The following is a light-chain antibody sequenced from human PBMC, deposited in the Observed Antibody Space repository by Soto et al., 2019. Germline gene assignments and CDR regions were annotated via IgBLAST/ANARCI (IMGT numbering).Light chain of an antibody. V-gene: IGKV3-15*01. CDR3: QQYNNWPLT. CDR2: GAS. J-gene: IGKJ4*01. CDR1: RSVGST. Sequence: EIFMTQSPATLSVSPGERATLSCRASRSVGSTLAWYQQKPGQSPRLLIYGASTRATGIPARFSGSGSGTEVALTISSLQSEDFAVYYWQQYNNWPLTFGGGTKVEIK.